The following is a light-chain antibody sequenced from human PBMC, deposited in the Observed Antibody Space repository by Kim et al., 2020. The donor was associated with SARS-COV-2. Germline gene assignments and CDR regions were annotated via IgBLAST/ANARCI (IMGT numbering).Light chain of an antibody. CDR1: QSISSY. J-gene: IGKJ5*01. CDR2: DAS. Sequence: TLPAGEAALPSWSARQSISSYVAWYQQKPGQAPRLLIYDASTRAAGTPARFSGSGSGTDFTLTISSLEPEDFAVYYCQQCSDWFTFGQGTQVEIK. CDR3: QQCSDWFT. V-gene: IGKV3-11*01.